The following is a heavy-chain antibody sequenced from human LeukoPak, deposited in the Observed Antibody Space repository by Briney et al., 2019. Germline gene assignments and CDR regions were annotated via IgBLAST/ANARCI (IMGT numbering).Heavy chain of an antibody. CDR2: INPNSGGT. CDR1: GYTFTSYG. CDR3: ARWVPAAPLDYYYYMDV. Sequence: GASVKVSCKASGYTFTSYGISWVRQAPGQGLEWMGWINPNSGGTNYAQKFQGRVTMTRDTSISTAYMELRSLRSDDTAVYYCARWVPAAPLDYYYYMDVWGKGTTVTISS. D-gene: IGHD2-2*01. J-gene: IGHJ6*03. V-gene: IGHV1-2*02.